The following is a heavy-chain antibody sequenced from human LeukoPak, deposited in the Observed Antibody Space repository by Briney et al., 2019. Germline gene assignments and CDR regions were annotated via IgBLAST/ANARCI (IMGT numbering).Heavy chain of an antibody. CDR1: GYSISSGYF. Sequence: KPSETLSLTCTVSGYSISSGYFWGWIRQSPGKGLEWIGSIYHSGSTYYSPSLKSRVTISVDTSKNQFSLKLSSVTAADTAVYYCARDGVVAALTYDYWGQGTLVTVSS. CDR2: IYHSGST. CDR3: ARDGVVAALTYDY. V-gene: IGHV4-38-2*02. D-gene: IGHD2-15*01. J-gene: IGHJ4*02.